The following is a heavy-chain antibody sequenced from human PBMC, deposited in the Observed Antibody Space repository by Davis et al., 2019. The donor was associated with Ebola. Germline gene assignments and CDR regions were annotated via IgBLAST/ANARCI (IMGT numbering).Heavy chain of an antibody. V-gene: IGHV3-30*18. Sequence: PGESLKISCATSGFTFSSFGMSWVRQAPGKGLEWVAVVSFDGTQEDYADSVKGRFTVSRDNSKNTLSLQMDSLRPQDTAVYYCAKDQRGETDYDYVWGNYRSPTLVDWGQGTLVIVSS. D-gene: IGHD3-16*02. CDR1: GFTFSSFG. CDR2: VSFDGTQE. J-gene: IGHJ4*02. CDR3: AKDQRGETDYDYVWGNYRSPTLVD.